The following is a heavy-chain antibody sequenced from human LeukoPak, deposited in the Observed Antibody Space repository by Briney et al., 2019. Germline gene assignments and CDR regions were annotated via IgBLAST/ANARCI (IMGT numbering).Heavy chain of an antibody. D-gene: IGHD6-13*01. Sequence: SETLSLTCAVYGGSFSGYYWSWIRQPPGNGLEWIGEINHSGSTNYNPSLKSRVTISVDTSKNQFSLKLSSVTAADTAVYYCARGQVWNSRIKTSRQHYGMDVWGQGTTVTVSS. CDR2: INHSGST. J-gene: IGHJ6*02. CDR3: ARGQVWNSRIKTSRQHYGMDV. CDR1: GGSFSGYY. V-gene: IGHV4-34*01.